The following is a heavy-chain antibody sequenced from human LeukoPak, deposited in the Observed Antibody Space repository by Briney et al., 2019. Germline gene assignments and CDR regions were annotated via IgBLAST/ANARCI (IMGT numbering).Heavy chain of an antibody. D-gene: IGHD3-10*01. Sequence: SESLSLTCTVSGGSISSSNFYWGWIRQPPGKGLEWIGSIYYSGSTYYNPSLKSRVTVSVDTSKNQFSLKLSSVTAADTAVYFCARGHERGLLWFDSPREYNWFDPWGQGPLVTVSS. CDR1: GGSISSSNFY. V-gene: IGHV4-39*07. CDR2: IYYSGST. CDR3: ARGHERGLLWFDSPREYNWFDP. J-gene: IGHJ5*02.